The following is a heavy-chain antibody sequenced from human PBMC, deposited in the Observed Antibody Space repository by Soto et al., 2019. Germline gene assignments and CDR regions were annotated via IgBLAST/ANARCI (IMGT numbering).Heavy chain of an antibody. CDR2: ISYDGSNK. Sequence: PGGSLRLSCAAFGFTFSSYAMHWVRQAPGKGLEWVAVISYDGSNKYYADSVKGRFTISRDNSKNTLYLQMNSLRAEDTAVYYCARGGKQAVPAARSYFDYWGQGTLVTVSS. D-gene: IGHD2-2*01. CDR1: GFTFSSYA. V-gene: IGHV3-30-3*01. J-gene: IGHJ4*02. CDR3: ARGGKQAVPAARSYFDY.